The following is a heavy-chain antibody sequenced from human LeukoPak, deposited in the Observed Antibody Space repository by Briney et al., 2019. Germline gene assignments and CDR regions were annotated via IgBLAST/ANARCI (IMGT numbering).Heavy chain of an antibody. CDR1: GGSIDSSDSF. CDR2: IENRGTP. V-gene: IGHV4-30-4*08. CDR3: ARNQGYYGSGRLDAFDI. D-gene: IGHD3-10*01. J-gene: IGHJ3*02. Sequence: SQTLSLTCNVSGGSIDSSDSFWGWIRQSPGKGLEWMGHIENRGTPHYSPTLNSRLTISIDTSKNQFSLHLRSVTAADTAVYFCARNQGYYGSGRLDAFDIWGXXXXXTVS.